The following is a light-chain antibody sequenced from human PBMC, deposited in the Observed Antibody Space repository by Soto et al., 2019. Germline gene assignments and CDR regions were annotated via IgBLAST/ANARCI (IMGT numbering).Light chain of an antibody. J-gene: IGKJ4*01. CDR1: QSLLHSNGYKY. CDR2: LGS. Sequence: DIVMTQSPLSLPVTPGEPASISCRSSQSLLHSNGYKYLDWYLQRPGQSPQLVIYLGSNRASGVPDRFSGSGSGTDFTLKISRVEAEDVGVYYCMQALQTPLTFGGGTKVDIK. V-gene: IGKV2-28*01. CDR3: MQALQTPLT.